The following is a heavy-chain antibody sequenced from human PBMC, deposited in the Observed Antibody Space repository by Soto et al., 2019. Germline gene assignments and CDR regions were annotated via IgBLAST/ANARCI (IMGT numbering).Heavy chain of an antibody. J-gene: IGHJ4*02. CDR2: IKQDGSEK. CDR1: GFTFSSYW. D-gene: IGHD2-8*01. V-gene: IGHV3-7*05. Sequence: EVQLVESGGGLVQPGGSLRLSCAASGFTFSSYWMSWVRQAPGKGLEWVANIKQDGSEKYYVDSVKGRFTISRDNAKNSLYLQMNSLRAEDTAVYYCAREALLGYCTNGVCSAFDYWGQGTLVTVSS. CDR3: AREALLGYCTNGVCSAFDY.